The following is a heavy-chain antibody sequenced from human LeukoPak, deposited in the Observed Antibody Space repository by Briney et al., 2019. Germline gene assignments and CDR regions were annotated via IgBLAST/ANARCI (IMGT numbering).Heavy chain of an antibody. Sequence: PSETLSLTCTVSGGSISSSSYYWGWIRQPPGKGLEWIGSIYYSGSTYYNPSLKSRVTISVDTSKNQFSLKLSSVTAADTAVYYCAREPPAPTSYDHDFWIPNWFDPWGQGTLVTVSS. J-gene: IGHJ5*02. V-gene: IGHV4-39*07. CDR2: IYYSGST. CDR3: AREPPAPTSYDHDFWIPNWFDP. D-gene: IGHD3-3*01. CDR1: GGSISSSSYY.